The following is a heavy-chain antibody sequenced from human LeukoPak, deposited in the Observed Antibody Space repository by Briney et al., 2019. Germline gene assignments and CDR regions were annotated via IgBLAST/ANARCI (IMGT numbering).Heavy chain of an antibody. CDR2: ISAYNGNT. CDR1: GYTFTSYG. Sequence: VASVKVSCKASGYTFTSYGISWVRQAPGQGLEWMGWISAYNGNTNYAHKLQGRVTMTTDTSTSTAYMELRSLRSDDTAVYYCAVEGTNYGDYYYYGMDVWGQGTTVTVSS. D-gene: IGHD4-17*01. CDR3: AVEGTNYGDYYYYGMDV. J-gene: IGHJ6*02. V-gene: IGHV1-18*01.